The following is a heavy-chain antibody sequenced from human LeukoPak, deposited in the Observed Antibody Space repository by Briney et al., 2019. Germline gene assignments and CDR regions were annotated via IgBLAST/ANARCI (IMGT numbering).Heavy chain of an antibody. CDR3: ARVQSGYSSPYYFDY. V-gene: IGHV1-8*03. D-gene: IGHD6-13*01. CDR2: MNPNSGNT. J-gene: IGHJ4*02. CDR1: GYTFNSYD. Sequence: ASVKVSCKASGYTFNSYDINWVRQATGQGLEWMGWMNPNSGNTGYAQKFQGRVTITRNTSISTAYMELSSLRSEDTAVYYCARVQSGYSSPYYFDYWGQGTLVTVSS.